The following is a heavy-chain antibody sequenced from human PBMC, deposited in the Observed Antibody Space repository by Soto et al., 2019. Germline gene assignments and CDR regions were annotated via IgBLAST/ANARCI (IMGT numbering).Heavy chain of an antibody. J-gene: IGHJ6*02. CDR3: ARPDEGGYSSNNHYYYALDV. Sequence: QVQLVQSGAEVQKPGSSVKVSCKASGGTFRSYSISWVRQAPGQGLEWMGGIIPIFDITHYAQKFQGRATMTADESTSTAYMELSSLGSDDTAVYYCARPDEGGYSSNNHYYYALDVWGQGTTFTV. CDR1: GGTFRSYS. V-gene: IGHV1-69*01. CDR2: IIPIFDIT. D-gene: IGHD3-22*01.